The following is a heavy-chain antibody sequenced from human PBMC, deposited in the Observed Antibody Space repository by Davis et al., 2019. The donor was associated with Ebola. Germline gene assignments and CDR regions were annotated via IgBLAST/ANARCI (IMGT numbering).Heavy chain of an antibody. D-gene: IGHD6-13*01. CDR2: INHRGRT. J-gene: IGHJ6*02. CDR1: GGSFSGYY. V-gene: IGHV4-34*01. Sequence: SETLSLTCAVSGGSFSGYYWNWIRQSPGKGLEWIGEINHRGRTRYNPSLKSRVTISVDTSKNQFSLKLSSVTAADTAVYYCARGRTGYSSSWRYYYYGMDVWGQGTTVTVSS. CDR3: ARGRTGYSSSWRYYYYGMDV.